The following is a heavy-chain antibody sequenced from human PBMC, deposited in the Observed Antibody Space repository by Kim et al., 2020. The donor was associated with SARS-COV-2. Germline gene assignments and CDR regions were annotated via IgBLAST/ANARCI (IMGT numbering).Heavy chain of an antibody. J-gene: IGHJ4*02. D-gene: IGHD2-15*01. V-gene: IGHV4-4*02. Sequence: PSLKSRVTISVDKSKNQFSLTLSSVAAADTAVYYCARATVVTATYSFDYWGQGTLVTVSS. CDR3: ARATVVTATYSFDY.